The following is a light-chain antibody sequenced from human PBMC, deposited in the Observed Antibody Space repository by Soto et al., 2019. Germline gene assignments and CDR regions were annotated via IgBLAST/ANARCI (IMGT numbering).Light chain of an antibody. V-gene: IGKV3-15*01. J-gene: IGKJ1*01. CDR1: QSVTSN. CDR3: QQYNNWPPT. CDR2: GAS. Sequence: EIVMTQSPATLSVSPGERATLSCRASQSVTSNLAWYQQKPGQAPRLLIYGASTRATGIPARFSGSGSGIDFTLTISSLQSEDFAVYYCQQYNNWPPTFGQGTKVEIK.